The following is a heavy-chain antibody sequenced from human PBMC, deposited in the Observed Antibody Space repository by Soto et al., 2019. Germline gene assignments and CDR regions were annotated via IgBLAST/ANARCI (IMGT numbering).Heavy chain of an antibody. Sequence: QVDLVESGGGVVQPGKSLTLSCATSGFTFSEDAMDWVRQAPGKGLEWVAVIWYDGSRKHYADSVKGRLTMSRDNSKNTLLLQMNTLTAEDTAAYWFSKERRYTAMFSGFDYWGQGTLVTVSS. CDR2: IWYDGSRK. V-gene: IGHV3-33*06. CDR1: GFTFSEDA. CDR3: SKERRYTAMFSGFDY. J-gene: IGHJ4*02. D-gene: IGHD5-18*01.